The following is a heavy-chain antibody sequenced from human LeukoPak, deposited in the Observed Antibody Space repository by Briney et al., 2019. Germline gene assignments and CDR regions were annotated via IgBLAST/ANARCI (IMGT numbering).Heavy chain of an antibody. Sequence: SETLSLTCTVSGGSISSYYWSWIRQPPGKGLEWIGYIYTSGSTNYNPSLKSRVTISVDTSKNQFSLKLSSVTAADTAVYYCSKATGIAAAKNFDYWGQGTLVTVSS. J-gene: IGHJ4*02. D-gene: IGHD6-13*01. CDR1: GGSISSYY. V-gene: IGHV4-4*09. CDR2: IYTSGST. CDR3: SKATGIAAAKNFDY.